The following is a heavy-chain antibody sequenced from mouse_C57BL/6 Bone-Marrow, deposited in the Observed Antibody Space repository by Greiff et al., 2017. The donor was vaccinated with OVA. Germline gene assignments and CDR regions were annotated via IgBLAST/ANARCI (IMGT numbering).Heavy chain of an antibody. V-gene: IGHV1-81*01. Sequence: QVQLKESGAELARPGASVKLSCKASGYTFTSYGISWVKQRTGQGLEWIGEIYPRSGNTYYNEKFKGKATLTADKSSSTAYMELRSLTSEDSAVYFCAREGGVYYFDYWGQGTTLTVSS. J-gene: IGHJ2*01. CDR3: AREGGVYYFDY. CDR1: GYTFTSYG. CDR2: IYPRSGNT.